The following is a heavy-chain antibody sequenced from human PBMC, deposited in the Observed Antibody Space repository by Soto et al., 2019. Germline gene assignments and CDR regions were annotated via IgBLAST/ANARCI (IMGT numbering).Heavy chain of an antibody. J-gene: IGHJ4*02. CDR3: AKERSSGYYFFDY. V-gene: IGHV3-23*01. CDR2: ISGSDGST. Sequence: EVQLLESGGGLVQPGGSLRLSCAASGFTFSNYAMSWVRQAPGEGLEWVSTISGSDGSTYYADSVKGRFTISRDISKNTLYLQMNSLRAEDTAIYYCAKERSSGYYFFDYWGQGTLVNVSS. CDR1: GFTFSNYA. D-gene: IGHD5-12*01.